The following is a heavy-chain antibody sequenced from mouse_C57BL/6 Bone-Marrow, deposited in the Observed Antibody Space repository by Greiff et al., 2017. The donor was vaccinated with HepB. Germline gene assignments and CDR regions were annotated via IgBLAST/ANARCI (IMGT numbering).Heavy chain of an antibody. Sequence: VQLKESGGGLVQPGGSLKLSCAASGFTFSDYYMYWVRQTPEKRLEWVAYISNGGGSTYYPDTVKGRFTISRDNAKNTLYLQMSRLKSEDTAMYYCARHDDYPWYFDVWGTGTTVTVSS. CDR1: GFTFSDYY. CDR2: ISNGGGST. V-gene: IGHV5-12*01. CDR3: ARHDDYPWYFDV. D-gene: IGHD2-4*01. J-gene: IGHJ1*03.